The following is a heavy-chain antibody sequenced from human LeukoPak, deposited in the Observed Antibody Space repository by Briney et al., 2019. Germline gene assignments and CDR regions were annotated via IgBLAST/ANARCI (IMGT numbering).Heavy chain of an antibody. CDR1: GGSISSGGYS. J-gene: IGHJ4*02. D-gene: IGHD3-22*01. CDR3: ARGHYDSSGLDY. Sequence: PSETLSLTCAVSGGSISSGGYSWSWIRQPPGKGLEWIGYIYHSGSTYYNPSLKSRVTISVDRSKNQFSLKLSSVTAADTAVYYCARGHYDSSGLDYWGQGTLVTVSS. V-gene: IGHV4-30-2*01. CDR2: IYHSGST.